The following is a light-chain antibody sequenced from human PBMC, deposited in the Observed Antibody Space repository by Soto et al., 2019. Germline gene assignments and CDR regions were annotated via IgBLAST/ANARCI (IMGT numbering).Light chain of an antibody. CDR3: EPYNDWPLI. Sequence: VLTRSLAPVCVSLSKGGKRLGKASQSVSDNLAWYQQKPGQAPRLLIYGASIRATDMPARFSGSRSGKEFCPTITSLQSEDFAVYYCEPYNDWPLIFGGGTKVDIK. CDR1: QSVSDN. CDR2: GAS. V-gene: IGKV3D-15*01. J-gene: IGKJ4*01.